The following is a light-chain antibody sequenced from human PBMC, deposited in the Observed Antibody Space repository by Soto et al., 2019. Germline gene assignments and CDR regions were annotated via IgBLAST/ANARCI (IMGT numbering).Light chain of an antibody. CDR1: QSVSSSY. J-gene: IGKJ4*01. V-gene: IGKV3-20*01. CDR3: QQYGSAPLT. Sequence: EIVLTQSPGTLSLSPGERATLSCRASQSVSSSYLAWYQQKPGQAPRLLIYGASSRATGIPDRFSGSGSGTDFTRTISGLEPEDFAGYYCQQYGSAPLTFGGGTKVEIK. CDR2: GAS.